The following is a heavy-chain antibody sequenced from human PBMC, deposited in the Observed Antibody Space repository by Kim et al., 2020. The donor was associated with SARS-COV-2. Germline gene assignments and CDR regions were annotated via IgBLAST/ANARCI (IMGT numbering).Heavy chain of an antibody. CDR3: ARIDYYDSSGYPLDY. J-gene: IGHJ4*02. Sequence: QKSQGRVTMTRDTSTSTVYMELSSLRSEDMAVYYCARIDYYDSSGYPLDYWGQGTLVTVSS. D-gene: IGHD3-22*01. V-gene: IGHV1-46*01.